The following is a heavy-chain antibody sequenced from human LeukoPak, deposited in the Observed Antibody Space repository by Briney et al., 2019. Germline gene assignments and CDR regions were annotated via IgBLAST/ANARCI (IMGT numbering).Heavy chain of an antibody. D-gene: IGHD3-22*01. CDR1: GFTFSSYS. J-gene: IGHJ4*02. CDR2: ISGSGGST. V-gene: IGHV3-23*01. CDR3: ARDLLYYYDSSGFYQNGFDY. Sequence: GGSLRLSCAASGFTFSSYSMNWVRQAPGKGVEWVSAISGSGGSTYYADSVKGRFTISRDNSKNTLYLQMNSLRAEDTAVYYCARDLLYYYDSSGFYQNGFDYWGQGTLVTVSS.